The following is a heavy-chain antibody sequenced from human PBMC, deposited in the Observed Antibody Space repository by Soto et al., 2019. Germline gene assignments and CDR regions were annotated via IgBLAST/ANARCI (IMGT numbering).Heavy chain of an antibody. Sequence: PSETLSLTCAVSGGSISGSYYYWGWLRQSPGKGPEWIGSVFYTGFTSYNPSLESRVSVSVDTSKNQFSLKVSGVSAADTAVYYCARRKERSGPHYFDYWGQGSQVTVSS. J-gene: IGHJ4*02. CDR3: ARRKERSGPHYFDY. V-gene: IGHV4-39*01. D-gene: IGHD6-25*01. CDR1: GGSISGSYYY. CDR2: VFYTGFT.